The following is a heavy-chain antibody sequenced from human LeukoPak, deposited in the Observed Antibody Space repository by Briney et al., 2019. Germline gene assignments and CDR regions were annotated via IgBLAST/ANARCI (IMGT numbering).Heavy chain of an antibody. CDR1: CGSISSGGYY. V-gene: IGHV4-31*03. CDR2: IYYSGST. CDR3: ARWIWFGEFTGWFDP. D-gene: IGHD3-10*01. J-gene: IGHJ5*02. Sequence: SETLSLTCTVSCGSISSGGYYWSWIRQHPGKRLEWIGYIYYSGSTYYNPSLKSRVTISVDTSKNQFSLKLSSVTAADTAVYYCARWIWFGEFTGWFDPWGQGTLVTVSS.